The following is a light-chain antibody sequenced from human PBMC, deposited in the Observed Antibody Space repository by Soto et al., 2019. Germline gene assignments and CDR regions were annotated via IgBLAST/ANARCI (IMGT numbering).Light chain of an antibody. J-gene: IGLJ3*02. CDR1: RSDVGGFNY. V-gene: IGLV2-14*01. CDR2: EVS. CDR3: ASYTDTATRV. Sequence: SALTQPASLSGSPGQSITISCTGTRSDVGGFNYVSWDQQHPGKAPKVIIYEVSNRPSGVSNRFSGSKSVNTASLTISGPHTEDEAHYYCASYTDTATRVFGGGTKLTVL.